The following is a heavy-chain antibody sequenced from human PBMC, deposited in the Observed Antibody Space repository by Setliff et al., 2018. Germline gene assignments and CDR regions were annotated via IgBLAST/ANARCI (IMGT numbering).Heavy chain of an antibody. V-gene: IGHV3-33*01. J-gene: IGHJ3*02. Sequence: GSLRLSCAASGFTLSTSVLHWVRQAPGKGLEWVAVMWYNGNSQYYTDSVKGRFTISRDNAKNSLYLQMNSLRAEDTAVYYCARGSGAFDIWGQGTMVTVSS. CDR2: MWYNGNSQ. CDR3: ARGSGAFDI. CDR1: GFTLSTSV.